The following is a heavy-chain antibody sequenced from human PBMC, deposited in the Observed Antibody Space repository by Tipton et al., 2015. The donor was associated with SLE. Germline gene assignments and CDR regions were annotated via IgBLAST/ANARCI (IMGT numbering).Heavy chain of an antibody. V-gene: IGHV3-23*01. CDR1: GFTFSSYS. D-gene: IGHD1-26*01. CDR2: ISSSGSST. Sequence: SLRLSCAASGFTFSSYSMNWVRQAPGKGLEWVSYISSSGSSTYYADSVKGRFTISRDNSKNTLYLQMNSLRAEDTAVYYCAKGAGATDWFDPWGQGTLVTVSS. J-gene: IGHJ5*02. CDR3: AKGAGATDWFDP.